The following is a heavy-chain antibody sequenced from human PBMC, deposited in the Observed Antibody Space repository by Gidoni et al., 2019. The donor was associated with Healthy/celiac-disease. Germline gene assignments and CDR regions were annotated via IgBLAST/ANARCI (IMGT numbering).Heavy chain of an antibody. CDR2: INWKGGST. CDR3: ARVGLRRDGYSQDFDY. CDR1: GFPFDDGG. J-gene: IGHJ4*02. Sequence: EVQLVESGGGVVRPGGSWTLPCEASGFPFDDGGMSWVRRARGKGPEWVAGINWKGGSTGYADSVKGRFTISSDNAKNSLYLQMNSLRAEDTALYYCARVGLRRDGYSQDFDYWGQGTLVTVSS. D-gene: IGHD2-15*01. V-gene: IGHV3-20*04.